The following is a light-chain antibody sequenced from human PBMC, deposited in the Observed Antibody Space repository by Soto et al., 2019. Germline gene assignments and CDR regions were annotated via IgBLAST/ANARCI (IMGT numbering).Light chain of an antibody. CDR2: SAS. CDR3: QQYGYSPGRA. Sequence: EILMTQSPATLSVSPGERATLSCRASQSVSSNLAWYQQKRGQAPRLLLYSASSRATGIPDRFSGSGSGTDFTLTISRLEPEDFAVYYRQQYGYSPGRACGGGTKVDIK. V-gene: IGKV3-20*01. CDR1: QSVSSN. J-gene: IGKJ4*01.